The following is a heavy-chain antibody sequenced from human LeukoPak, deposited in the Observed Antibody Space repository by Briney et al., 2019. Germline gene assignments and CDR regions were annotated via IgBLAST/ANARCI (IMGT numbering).Heavy chain of an antibody. J-gene: IGHJ6*02. CDR2: IKQDGSEK. CDR1: GFTFSRYC. CDR3: ARWGAGTYGLDV. V-gene: IGHV3-7*05. D-gene: IGHD3-16*01. Sequence: PGGSLRLSCAASGFTFSRYCMSWVRQAPGKGLEWVTNIKQDGSEKYYVTSVKGRFTIPRDNAKNSLYLQMNTLRAEDTAVYYCARWGAGTYGLDVWGQGTTVTVSS.